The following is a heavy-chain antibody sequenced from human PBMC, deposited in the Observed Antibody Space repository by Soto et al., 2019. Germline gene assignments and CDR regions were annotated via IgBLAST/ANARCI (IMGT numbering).Heavy chain of an antibody. D-gene: IGHD6-19*01. J-gene: IGHJ2*01. CDR3: AQTLGLAVSGPGRFDL. V-gene: IGHV1-69*12. CDR1: GGTFSRYA. Sequence: QVKLVQSGTEVKKPGSSVKVSCKASGGTFSRYAINWVRQAPGQGLEWMGGITPIFGTPNYAQNFQGRVTITADGSTKTAYMELRRLGSEDTAVYYCAQTLGLAVSGPGRFDLWGRGTLVTVTS. CDR2: ITPIFGTP.